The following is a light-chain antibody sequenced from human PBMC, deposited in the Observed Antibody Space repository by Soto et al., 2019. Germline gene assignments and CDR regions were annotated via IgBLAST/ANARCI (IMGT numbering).Light chain of an antibody. V-gene: IGLV2-8*01. CDR2: EVS. CDR1: SSDVGAYNY. Sequence: QSALTQPPSASGSPGQSVTISCTGTSSDVGAYNYVSWYQQYPGKAPKRMIYEVSKRPSGVPDLFSGSKSGKTASLTVSVLQQEDEADYYFTSYAGSNIWVFGGGTKLTVL. CDR3: TSYAGSNIWV. J-gene: IGLJ3*02.